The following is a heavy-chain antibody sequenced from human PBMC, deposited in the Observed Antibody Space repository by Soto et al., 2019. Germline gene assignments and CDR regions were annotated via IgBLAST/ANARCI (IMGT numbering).Heavy chain of an antibody. CDR3: AGRLLWFGELIHWFDP. CDR2: ISAYNGNT. CDR1: GYTFTSYG. J-gene: IGHJ5*02. Sequence: ASVKVSCKASGYTFTSYGISWVRQAPGQGLEWMGWISAYNGNTNYAQRLQGRVTMTTDTSTSTAYMELRSLRSDDTAVYYCAGRLLWFGELIHWFDPWGHGTLVTVSS. D-gene: IGHD3-10*01. V-gene: IGHV1-18*01.